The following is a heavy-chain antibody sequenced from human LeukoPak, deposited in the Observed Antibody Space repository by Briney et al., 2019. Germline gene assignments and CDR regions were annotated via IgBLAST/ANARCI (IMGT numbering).Heavy chain of an antibody. D-gene: IGHD3-22*01. CDR2: IYSGGST. V-gene: IGHV3-53*01. Sequence: PGGSLRLSCAASGFTFSSYAMSWVRQAPGKGLEWVSVIYSGGSTYYADSVKGRFTISRDNSKNTLYLQMNSLRAEDTAVYYCARVSYYYDSSGYYYYFDYWGQGTLVTVSS. J-gene: IGHJ4*02. CDR1: GFTFSSYA. CDR3: ARVSYYYDSSGYYYYFDY.